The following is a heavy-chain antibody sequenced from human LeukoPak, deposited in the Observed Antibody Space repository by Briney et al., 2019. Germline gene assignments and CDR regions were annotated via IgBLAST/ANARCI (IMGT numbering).Heavy chain of an antibody. V-gene: IGHV3-43D*03. D-gene: IGHD2-2*01. Sequence: QPGGSLRLSCAASGFTFDDYAMHWVRHAPGKGLEWVSLISWDGGSTYYADSVKGRFTISRDNSKNSLYLQMNSLRAEDTALYYCAKSVRTSPYYYYYYMDVWGKGTTVTVSS. CDR3: AKSVRTSPYYYYYYMDV. CDR2: ISWDGGST. CDR1: GFTFDDYA. J-gene: IGHJ6*03.